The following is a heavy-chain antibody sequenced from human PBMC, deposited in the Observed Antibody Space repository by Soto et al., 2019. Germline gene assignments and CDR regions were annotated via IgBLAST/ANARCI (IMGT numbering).Heavy chain of an antibody. CDR3: ARSVVVAATVEGLYYYYYYMDV. J-gene: IGHJ6*03. CDR1: GGSISSGGYY. Sequence: SETLSLTCTVSGGSISSGGYYWSWIRQHPGKGLEWIGYIYYSGSTYYNPSLKSRVTISVDTSKNQFSLKLSSVTAADTAVYYCARSVVVAATVEGLYYYYYYMDVWGKGTTVTVSS. D-gene: IGHD2-15*01. V-gene: IGHV4-31*03. CDR2: IYYSGST.